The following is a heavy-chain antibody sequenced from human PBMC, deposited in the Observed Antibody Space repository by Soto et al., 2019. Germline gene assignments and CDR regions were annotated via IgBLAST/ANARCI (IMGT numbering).Heavy chain of an antibody. Sequence: EVQLVESGGGLVKPGGSLRLSCAASGFTFSTYNMNWVRQAPGXXLXXXXXXSSTSAYIYYADSMKGRXTSXRDNXXXXXXXXXXXXXXXXXXXXXXXXXXXXXXXXXXXXXAXDIWGQGTAVIVSS. CDR1: GFTFSTYN. CDR3: XXXXXXXXXXXXXXXAXDI. V-gene: IGHV3-21*01. J-gene: IGHJ3*02. CDR2: XSSTSAYI.